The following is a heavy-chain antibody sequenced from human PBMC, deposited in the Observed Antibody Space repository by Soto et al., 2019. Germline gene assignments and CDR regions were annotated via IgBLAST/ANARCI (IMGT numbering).Heavy chain of an antibody. CDR2: IFSNDEK. CDR1: GFSLSNARMG. J-gene: IGHJ2*01. D-gene: IGHD5-12*01. V-gene: IGHV2-26*01. Sequence: QVTLKESGPVLVKPTETLTLTCTVSGFSLSNARMGVSWIRQPPGKALEWLAHIFSNDEKSYSTSLKSRLTTSTEPSKSPVALTMTNMDPLDTATYYCARMGGGYDWYFDLWGRGTLVTVSS. CDR3: ARMGGGYDWYFDL.